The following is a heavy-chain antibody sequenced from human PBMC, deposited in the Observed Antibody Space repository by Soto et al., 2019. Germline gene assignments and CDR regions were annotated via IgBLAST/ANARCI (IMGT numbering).Heavy chain of an antibody. V-gene: IGHV4-59*12. J-gene: IGHJ2*01. CDR3: AREIMPLTNDWYFDL. CDR1: GGSISSYY. D-gene: IGHD2-8*01. Sequence: PSETLSLTCTVSGGSISSYYWSWIRQPPGKGLEWIGYIYYSGSTNYNPSLKSRVTISVDTSKNQFSLKLSSVTAADTAVYYCAREIMPLTNDWYFDLWGRGTLVTVS. CDR2: IYYSGST.